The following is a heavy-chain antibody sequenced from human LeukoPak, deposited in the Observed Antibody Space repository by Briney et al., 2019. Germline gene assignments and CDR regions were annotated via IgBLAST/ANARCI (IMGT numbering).Heavy chain of an antibody. Sequence: GGSLRLSCAASGFTFSSYWRSWVRQAPGKGLEWVANIKQDGSEKYYVDSVKGRFTISRDNAKNSLYLQMNSLRAEDTAVYYCARVEDSSGYYRPFHYWGQGTLVTVSS. CDR1: GFTFSSYW. CDR3: ARVEDSSGYYRPFHY. D-gene: IGHD3-22*01. V-gene: IGHV3-7*01. J-gene: IGHJ4*02. CDR2: IKQDGSEK.